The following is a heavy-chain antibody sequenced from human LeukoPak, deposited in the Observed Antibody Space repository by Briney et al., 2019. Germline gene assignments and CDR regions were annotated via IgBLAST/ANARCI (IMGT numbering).Heavy chain of an antibody. CDR2: MWYDGSKD. Sequence: PGGSLRLSCAASGFSFSAYGIHWVRQAPVKGLEWVAVMWYDGSKDYYADSVRGRFTISRDASKNTLYLQMNNLRAEHTAVYYCAKDRETYEYTFDYWGQGTLVTVSS. CDR3: AKDRETYEYTFDY. J-gene: IGHJ4*02. D-gene: IGHD6-6*01. CDR1: GFSFSAYG. V-gene: IGHV3-33*06.